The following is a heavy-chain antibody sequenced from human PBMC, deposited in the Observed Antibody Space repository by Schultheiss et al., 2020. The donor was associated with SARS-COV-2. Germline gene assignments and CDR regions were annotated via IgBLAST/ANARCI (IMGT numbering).Heavy chain of an antibody. CDR2: IWYDGSNK. D-gene: IGHD3-10*01. V-gene: IGHV3-33*01. CDR3: ARFSMVRGEGYFDY. J-gene: IGHJ4*02. Sequence: GGSLRLSCATFGFTFSSYWMHWVRQAPGKGLVWVAVIWYDGSNKYYADSVKGRFTISRDNSKNTLYLQMNSLRAEDTAVYYCARFSMVRGEGYFDYWGQGTLVTVSS. CDR1: GFTFSSYW.